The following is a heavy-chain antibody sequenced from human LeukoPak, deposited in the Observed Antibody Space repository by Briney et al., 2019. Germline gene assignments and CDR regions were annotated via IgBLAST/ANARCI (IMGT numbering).Heavy chain of an antibody. V-gene: IGHV3-23*01. CDR3: AKTRPLDSSSWSHGDY. J-gene: IGHJ4*02. Sequence: GGSLRLSCAASGFTFSSYAMSWVRQAPGKGLEWVSAISGSGDSTYYGDSVKGRFTISRDNSKSTLYLQMNSLRAEDTAVYYCAKTRPLDSSSWSHGDYWGQGTLVTVSS. CDR1: GFTFSSYA. CDR2: ISGSGDST. D-gene: IGHD6-13*01.